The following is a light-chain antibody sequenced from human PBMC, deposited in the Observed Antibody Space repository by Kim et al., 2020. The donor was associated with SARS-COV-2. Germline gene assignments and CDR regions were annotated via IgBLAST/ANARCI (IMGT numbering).Light chain of an antibody. CDR1: SSNIGNYY. Sequence: QTVTISCSGTSSNIGNYYVSCYQQHPATEPHLLISYDNKRPSGRPDRLSGSKSGGSATLRITGLQTGDEADYYCGTWDTSSSAGYVFGTGTKVTVL. J-gene: IGLJ1*01. CDR2: YDN. V-gene: IGLV1-51*01. CDR3: GTWDTSSSAGYV.